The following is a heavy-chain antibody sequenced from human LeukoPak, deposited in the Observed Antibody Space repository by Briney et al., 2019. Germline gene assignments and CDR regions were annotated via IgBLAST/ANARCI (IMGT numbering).Heavy chain of an antibody. V-gene: IGHV1-8*03. CDR3: ARTQHYHTNVYYYFWSGYSYYYYMDV. J-gene: IGHJ6*03. CDR1: GYTFTCYD. Sequence: ASVKVSCKASGYTFTCYDINWVRQATGQGLEWMGWMNPNSGNTGYAQKFQGRVTITRNTSISTACMELSSLRSEDTAVYYCARTQHYHTNVYYYFWSGYSYYYYMDVWGKGTTVTVSS. CDR2: MNPNSGNT. D-gene: IGHD3-3*01.